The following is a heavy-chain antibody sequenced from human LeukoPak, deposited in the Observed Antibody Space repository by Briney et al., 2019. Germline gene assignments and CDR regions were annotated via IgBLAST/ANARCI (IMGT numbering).Heavy chain of an antibody. V-gene: IGHV3-21*01. D-gene: IGHD3-3*01. J-gene: IGHJ6*03. CDR2: ISSSSSYI. CDR3: ARDGYDFWSGYNPLYYYYYMDV. CDR1: GFTFSSYG. Sequence: GGSLRLSCAASGFTFSSYGMHWVRQAPGKGLEWVSSISSSSSYIYYADSVKGRFTISRDNAKNSLYLQMNSLRAEDTAVYHCARDGYDFWSGYNPLYYYYYMDVWGKGTTVTVSS.